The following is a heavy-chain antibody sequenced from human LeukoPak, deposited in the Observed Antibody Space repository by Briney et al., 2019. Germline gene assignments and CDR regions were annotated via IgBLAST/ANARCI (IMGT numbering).Heavy chain of an antibody. CDR2: IIPNGGGT. V-gene: IGHV1-2*02. J-gene: IGHJ4*02. CDR3: ARGQLTEIDY. D-gene: IGHD5-24*01. Sequence: APVKVSCTASGHTFAGYYMHWVRQAPGQGLEWMGWIIPNGGGTKYAQKFQGRVTVTRDTTISTAYMELSRLRSDDTAVYYCARGQLTEIDYWGQGTLVTVSS. CDR1: GHTFAGYY.